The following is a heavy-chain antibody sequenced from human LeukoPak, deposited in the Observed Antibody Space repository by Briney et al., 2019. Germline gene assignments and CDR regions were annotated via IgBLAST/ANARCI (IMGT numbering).Heavy chain of an antibody. CDR2: ISWNSGSI. J-gene: IGHJ4*02. Sequence: GRSLRLSCAASGFTFDDYAMHWVRQAPGKGLEWVSGISWNSGSIGYADSVKGRFTISRDNAKNSLYLQMNSLRAEDTALYYCAKGGTMIVDYWGQGTLVTVSS. D-gene: IGHD3-22*01. CDR1: GFTFDDYA. CDR3: AKGGTMIVDY. V-gene: IGHV3-9*01.